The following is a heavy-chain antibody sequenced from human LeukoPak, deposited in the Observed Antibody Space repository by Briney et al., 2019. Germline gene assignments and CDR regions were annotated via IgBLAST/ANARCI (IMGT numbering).Heavy chain of an antibody. CDR3: ARDFRAAMVSDWFDP. J-gene: IGHJ5*02. CDR1: GYTFTSDD. Sequence: SVKVSCKASGYTFTSDDINWVRQATGQGLEWMGWINPNSGGTNYAQKFQGRVTMTRDTSISTAYMELSRLRSDDTAVYYCARDFRAAMVSDWFDPWGQGTLVTVSS. D-gene: IGHD5-18*01. CDR2: INPNSGGT. V-gene: IGHV1-2*02.